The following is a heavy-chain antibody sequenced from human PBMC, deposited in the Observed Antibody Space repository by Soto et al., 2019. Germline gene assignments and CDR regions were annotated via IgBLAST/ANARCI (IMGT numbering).Heavy chain of an antibody. V-gene: IGHV1-69*12. CDR1: GGTFSSYA. J-gene: IGHJ6*02. CDR2: ITPIFGTA. D-gene: IGHD4-4*01. CDR3: ARDDYSNYYPARTGDYYYYGMDV. Sequence: QVQLVQSGAEVKKPGSSVKVSCKASGGTFSSYAISWVRQAPGQGLEWMGGITPIFGTANYAQKFQGRVTITADESTSKAYMQLSSLRSEDTAVYYWARDDYSNYYPARTGDYYYYGMDVWGQGTTVTVS.